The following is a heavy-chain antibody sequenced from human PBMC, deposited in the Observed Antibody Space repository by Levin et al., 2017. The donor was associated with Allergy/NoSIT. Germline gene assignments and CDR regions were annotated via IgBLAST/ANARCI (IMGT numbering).Heavy chain of an antibody. D-gene: IGHD3-10*01. CDR1: GYTFTSYY. CDR3: ARGGVNRITMVRGVMLGWDIFDY. CDR2: INPSGGST. Sequence: ASVKVSCKASGYTFTSYYMHWVRQAPGQGLEWMGIINPSGGSTSYAQKFQGRVTMTRDTSTSTVYMELSSLRSEDTAVYYCARGGVNRITMVRGVMLGWDIFDYWGQGTLVTVSS. V-gene: IGHV1-46*03. J-gene: IGHJ4*02.